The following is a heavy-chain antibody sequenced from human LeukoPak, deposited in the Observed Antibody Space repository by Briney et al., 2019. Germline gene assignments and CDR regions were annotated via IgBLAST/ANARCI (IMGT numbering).Heavy chain of an antibody. J-gene: IGHJ4*02. CDR1: GFTFSNYW. CDR3: ARDPNPDSSGYYS. V-gene: IGHV3-7*01. Sequence: PGGSLRLSCAASGFTFSNYWMRWVRQAPGKGLEWVANIQQDGSEKYYVDSVKGRFTISRDNAKNSLYLQMNSLRAEDTAVYYCARDPNPDSSGYYSWGQGTLVTVSS. CDR2: IQQDGSEK. D-gene: IGHD3-22*01.